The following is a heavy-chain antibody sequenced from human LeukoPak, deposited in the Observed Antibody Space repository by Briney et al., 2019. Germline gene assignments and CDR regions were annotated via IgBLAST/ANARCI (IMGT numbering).Heavy chain of an antibody. D-gene: IGHD3-10*01. V-gene: IGHV3-48*03. CDR3: ARDQTTYYYGSGTKGFDY. CDR2: ISSSGSTI. Sequence: GGSLRLSCAASGFTFSSYEMNWVRQAPGEGLEWVSYISSSGSTIYYADSVKGRFTISRDNAKNSLYLQMNSLRAEDTAVYYCARDQTTYYYGSGTKGFDYWGQGTLVTVSS. J-gene: IGHJ4*02. CDR1: GFTFSSYE.